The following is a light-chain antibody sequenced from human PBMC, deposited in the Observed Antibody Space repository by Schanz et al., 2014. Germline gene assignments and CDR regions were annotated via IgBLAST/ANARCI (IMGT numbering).Light chain of an antibody. CDR3: QQYYSLPLT. Sequence: DIVMTQSPDSLAVSLGERATINCKSSQSVSYSSNNKNYLAWYQQKPGQPPKLLIYWASTRESGVPDRFSGSGSGTDFTLTISSLQAEDVAVYYCQQYYSLPLTFGGGTKVEIK. J-gene: IGKJ4*01. CDR2: WAS. V-gene: IGKV4-1*01. CDR1: QSVSYSSNNKNY.